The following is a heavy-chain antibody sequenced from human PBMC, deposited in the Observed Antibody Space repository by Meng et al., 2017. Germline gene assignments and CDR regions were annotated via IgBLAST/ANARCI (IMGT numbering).Heavy chain of an antibody. CDR1: GFSLSTSGVG. CDR2: IYWNDDK. Sequence: QITLKESGSTLVKPTQALTLTCTFSGFSLSTSGVGVGWIRQPPGKALEWLALIYWNDDKRYSPSLKSRLTITKDTSKNQVVLTMTNMDPVDTATYYCAHSYSSGWYYYFDYWGQGTLVTVSS. CDR3: AHSYSSGWYYYFDY. J-gene: IGHJ4*02. V-gene: IGHV2-5*01. D-gene: IGHD6-19*01.